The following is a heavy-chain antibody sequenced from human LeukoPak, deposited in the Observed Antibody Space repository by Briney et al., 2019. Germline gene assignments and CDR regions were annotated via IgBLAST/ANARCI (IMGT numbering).Heavy chain of an antibody. J-gene: IGHJ6*03. CDR2: INPSGGST. CDR3: ARTPGYSSSWYVYYYYMDV. Sequence: ASVKVSCKASGYTFTSYYMHWVRQAPGQGLEWMGIINPSGGSTSYARKFQGRVTMTRDMSTSTVYMELSSLRSEDTAVYYCARTPGYSSSWYVYYYYMDVWGKGTTVTVSS. V-gene: IGHV1-46*01. CDR1: GYTFTSYY. D-gene: IGHD6-13*01.